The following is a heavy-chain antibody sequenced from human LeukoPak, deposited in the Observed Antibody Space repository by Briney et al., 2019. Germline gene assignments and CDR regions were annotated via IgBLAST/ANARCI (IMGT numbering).Heavy chain of an antibody. CDR3: ASVPVPLRYFDWLSASPPIGY. CDR2: ISSSSSYI. D-gene: IGHD3-9*01. J-gene: IGHJ4*02. V-gene: IGHV3-21*01. Sequence: GSLRLSCAASGFTFSSYSMNWVRQAPGKGLEWVSSISSSSSYIYYADSVKGRFTISRDNAKNSLYLQMNSLRAEDTAVYYCASVPVPLRYFDWLSASPPIGYWGQGTLVTVSS. CDR1: GFTFSSYS.